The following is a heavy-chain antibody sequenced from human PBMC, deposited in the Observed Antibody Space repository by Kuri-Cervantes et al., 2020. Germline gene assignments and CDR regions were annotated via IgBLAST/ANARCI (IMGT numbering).Heavy chain of an antibody. Sequence: GGFLRLSCAASGFTFSDYYMSWIRQAPGKGLEWVSYISSSGSTTYYADSVKGRFTISRDNSKNTLYLQMNSLRAEDTAVYYCARDSSSWYGSFDYWGQGTLVTVSS. J-gene: IGHJ4*02. V-gene: IGHV3-11*01. D-gene: IGHD6-13*01. CDR3: ARDSSSWYGSFDY. CDR2: ISSSGSTT. CDR1: GFTFSDYY.